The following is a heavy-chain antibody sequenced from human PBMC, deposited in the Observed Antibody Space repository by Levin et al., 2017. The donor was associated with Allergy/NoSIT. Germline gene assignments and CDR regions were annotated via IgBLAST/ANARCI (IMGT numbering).Heavy chain of an antibody. J-gene: IGHJ6*02. CDR3: AKGLRALAAAPLGPYYYYGMDV. CDR2: ISYDGSNK. Sequence: GGSLRLSCAASGFTFSSYGMHWVRQAPGKGLEWVAVISYDGSNKYYADSVKGRFTISRDNSKNTLYLQMNSLRAEDTAVYYCAKGLRALAAAPLGPYYYYGMDVWGEGTTVTVS. V-gene: IGHV3-30*18. CDR1: GFTFSSYG. D-gene: IGHD6-13*01.